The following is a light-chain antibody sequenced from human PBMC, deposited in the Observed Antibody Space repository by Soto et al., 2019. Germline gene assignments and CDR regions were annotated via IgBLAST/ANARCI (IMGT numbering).Light chain of an antibody. CDR2: SNN. Sequence: QSVLTQPPSASGTPGQRVTISCSGSSSNIGSNTVNWYQQLPGTAPKLLIYSNNQRPSGVPARFSGSKSGTSASLAISGLQSEDEADYYCAAWDDSLNGNYVFGTGTKLTVL. J-gene: IGLJ1*01. CDR1: SSNIGSNT. V-gene: IGLV1-44*01. CDR3: AAWDDSLNGNYV.